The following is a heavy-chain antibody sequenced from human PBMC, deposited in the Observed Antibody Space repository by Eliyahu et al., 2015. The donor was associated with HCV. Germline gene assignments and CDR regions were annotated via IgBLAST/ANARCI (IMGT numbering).Heavy chain of an antibody. D-gene: IGHD5-24*01. J-gene: IGHJ5*02. CDR2: INPSGGST. Sequence: QVQLVQSGAEVKKVGASVKVSCKASGYTFSAYYIHWVRQAPGQGLEWMGVINPSGGSTSYAQKFQDKFTMTRDTSTSTVYMELSSLRSEDTAVYYCARDRVEMTTIAGNWFDPWGQGTPVTVSS. V-gene: IGHV1-46*03. CDR1: GYTFSAYY. CDR3: ARDRVEMTTIAGNWFDP.